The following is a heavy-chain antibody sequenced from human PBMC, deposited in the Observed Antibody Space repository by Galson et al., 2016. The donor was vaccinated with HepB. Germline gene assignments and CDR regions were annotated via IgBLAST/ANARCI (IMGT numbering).Heavy chain of an antibody. CDR2: IYHSGST. CDR3: ARGSSGFDEGYFDY. Sequence: TLSLTCAVSGGSIGTGGYSLSWIRQSAGKGLEWIGYIYHSGSTYYNPSLKSRVTISIDNSKSHVSLKLSSVTAADTAVYYCARGSSGFDEGYFDYWGRGIRVTVSS. CDR1: GGSIGTGGYS. J-gene: IGHJ4*02. V-gene: IGHV4-30-2*06. D-gene: IGHD5-12*01.